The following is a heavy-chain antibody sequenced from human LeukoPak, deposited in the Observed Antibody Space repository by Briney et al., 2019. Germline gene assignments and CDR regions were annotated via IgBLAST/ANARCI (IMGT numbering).Heavy chain of an antibody. CDR1: GFALSTYA. Sequence: GGSLRLSCAASGFALSTYAMGWVRQAPGLGLEWVSSTSGNGVKTYYADSVKGRFTISRDNSKKTLYLQMKSLRAEDTAIYYCAKDLGYAFDFWGQGTLVTVSS. J-gene: IGHJ4*02. CDR3: AKDLGYAFDF. CDR2: TSGNGVKT. V-gene: IGHV3-23*01. D-gene: IGHD7-27*01.